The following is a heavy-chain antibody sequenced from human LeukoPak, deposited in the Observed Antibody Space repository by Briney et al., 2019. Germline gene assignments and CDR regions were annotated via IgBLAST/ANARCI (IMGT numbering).Heavy chain of an antibody. J-gene: IGHJ6*03. CDR2: IYYSGST. CDR3: ARTVEPRRYCSSTSCYPSYYYYYMDV. Sequence: SETLSLTCTVSGGSISSSGYYWGWIRQPPGKGLEWIGTIYYSGSTYYNPSLKSRVTISVDTSKNQFSLKLSSVTAADTAVYYCARTVEPRRYCSSTSCYPSYYYYYMDVWGKGTTVTVSS. D-gene: IGHD2-2*01. V-gene: IGHV4-39*07. CDR1: GGSISSSGYY.